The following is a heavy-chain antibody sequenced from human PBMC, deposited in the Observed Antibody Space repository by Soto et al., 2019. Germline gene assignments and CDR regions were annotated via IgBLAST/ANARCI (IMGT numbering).Heavy chain of an antibody. J-gene: IGHJ4*02. CDR3: AREPKQNYDSSPWNGGFDS. V-gene: IGHV4-30-4*01. Sequence: PSETLSLTCTVSGDSISSPHYYWTWIRQPPGKGLEWVGYIYYTGNNFYNPALKSRVAMSVDPSTNQFSLKLASVTDADTAVYFCAREPKQNYDSSPWNGGFDSGGPGTLVTVSS. CDR2: IYYTGNN. D-gene: IGHD3-22*01. CDR1: GDSISSPHYY.